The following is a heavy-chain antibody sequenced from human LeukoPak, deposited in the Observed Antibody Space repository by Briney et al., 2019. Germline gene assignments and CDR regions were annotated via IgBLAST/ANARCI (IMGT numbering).Heavy chain of an antibody. CDR2: ISSSGNTI. D-gene: IGHD1-1*01. Sequence: GGSLRLSCAASGFTFSGYEGNWARQAPGKGLEWISYISSSGNTIKYADSVQGRFTISRDNAKNSVYLQMNSLRAEDTAVYYCARKVTGTTFFDYWGQGTLVTVSS. CDR1: GFTFSGYE. V-gene: IGHV3-48*03. CDR3: ARKVTGTTFFDY. J-gene: IGHJ4*02.